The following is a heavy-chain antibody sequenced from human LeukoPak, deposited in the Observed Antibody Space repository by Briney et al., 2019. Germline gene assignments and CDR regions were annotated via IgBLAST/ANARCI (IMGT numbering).Heavy chain of an antibody. V-gene: IGHV3-30-3*01. Sequence: GGSLRLSCAASGFTFSTYTMTWVRQAPGKGLEWVAVISFDGSSKYYADSVKGRFTISRDNSKNTLYLQVNSLRAEDTAVYYCARGAAYGDYGSIDYWGQGTLVTVSS. D-gene: IGHD4-17*01. CDR3: ARGAAYGDYGSIDY. CDR1: GFTFSTYT. J-gene: IGHJ4*02. CDR2: ISFDGSSK.